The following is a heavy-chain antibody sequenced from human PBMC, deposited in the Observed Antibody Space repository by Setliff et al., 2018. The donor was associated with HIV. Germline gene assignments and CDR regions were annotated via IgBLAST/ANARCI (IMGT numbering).Heavy chain of an antibody. CDR1: GGAFSGYY. J-gene: IGHJ6*03. CDR3: ARHRDPPGTSWIYYYYYMDL. Sequence: SETLSLTCAVYGGAFSGYYWSWIRQPPGKGLEWIGSIYSSGSPSYNPSLSSRLTISVDTSKNHVSLRLSSVTAADTGVYYCARHRDPPGTSWIYYYYYMDLWGEGTTVTVSS. V-gene: IGHV4-34*01. CDR2: IYSSGSP. D-gene: IGHD6-13*01.